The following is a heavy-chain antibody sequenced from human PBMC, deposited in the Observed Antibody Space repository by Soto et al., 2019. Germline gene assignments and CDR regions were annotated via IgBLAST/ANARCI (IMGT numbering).Heavy chain of an antibody. CDR3: ARQREYERSGYNVDY. V-gene: IGHV5-51*01. CDR1: GYRFTSYW. D-gene: IGHD3-3*01. Sequence: GESLKISCKGSGYRFTSYWIVWVRQLTGKGPEWMGIIYPGDSDIIYSPSFQGQVAISADKSISTAYLQWSSLKASDTAMYYCARQREYERSGYNVDYWGQGTLVTGS. J-gene: IGHJ4*02. CDR2: IYPGDSDI.